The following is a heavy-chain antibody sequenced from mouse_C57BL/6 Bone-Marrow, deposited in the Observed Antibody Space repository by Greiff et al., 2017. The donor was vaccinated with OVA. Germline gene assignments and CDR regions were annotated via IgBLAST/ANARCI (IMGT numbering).Heavy chain of an antibody. CDR1: GYTFTSYW. CDR2: IDPSDSET. D-gene: IGHD4-1*01. J-gene: IGHJ2*01. CDR3: ASLSHWDFDY. Sequence: VQLQQPGAEPVRPGSSVKLSCKASGYTFTSYWMHWVKQRPIQGLEWIGNIDPSDSETHYNQKFKDKATLTVDKSSSTAYMQLSSLTSEDSAVYYCASLSHWDFDYWGQGTTLTVSS. V-gene: IGHV1-52*01.